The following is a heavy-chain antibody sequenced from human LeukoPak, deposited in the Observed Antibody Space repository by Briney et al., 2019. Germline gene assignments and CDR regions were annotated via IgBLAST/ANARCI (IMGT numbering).Heavy chain of an antibody. CDR2: IYYSGST. CDR1: GGSISSYY. J-gene: IGHJ4*02. Sequence: SETLSLTCTVSGGSISSYYWSWIRQPPGKGLEWIGYIYYSGSTNYNPSLKSRVTMSVDTSKNQFSLKLSSVTAAGTAVYYCARCAALRYYYGSGSYYHFDYWGQGTLVTVSS. CDR3: ARCAALRYYYGSGSYYHFDY. V-gene: IGHV4-59*08. D-gene: IGHD3-10*01.